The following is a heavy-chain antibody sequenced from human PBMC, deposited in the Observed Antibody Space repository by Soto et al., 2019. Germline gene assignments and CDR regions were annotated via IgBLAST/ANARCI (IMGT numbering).Heavy chain of an antibody. J-gene: IGHJ4*02. CDR3: ATLEGLATISYYLAS. V-gene: IGHV4-39*01. D-gene: IGHD3-9*01. CDR1: DDSINSDKYY. Sequence: QLQLQESGPGLVKPSETLSLTCSVSDDSINSDKYYWGWIRQPPGKGLEWIGSIYYRGNAYYNPSLHTRVTLALDKSKSQFSLKLNSVSAADAAVYFCATLEGLATISYYLASWGPGALVTVSS. CDR2: IYYRGNA.